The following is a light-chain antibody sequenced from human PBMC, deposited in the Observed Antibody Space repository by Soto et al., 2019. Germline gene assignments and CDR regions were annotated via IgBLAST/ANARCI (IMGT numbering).Light chain of an antibody. CDR3: QQYDNWPYT. CDR1: QSVSNN. V-gene: IGKV3-15*01. CDR2: GAS. Sequence: EIVMTHSPATLSVSPGERATLSCRASQSVSNNLAWYQQKPGQAPRLLIYGASTRATAIPARFSGSGSGTEFTLTISSLQSEDFAVYYCQQYDNWPYTFGQGTSLEIK. J-gene: IGKJ2*01.